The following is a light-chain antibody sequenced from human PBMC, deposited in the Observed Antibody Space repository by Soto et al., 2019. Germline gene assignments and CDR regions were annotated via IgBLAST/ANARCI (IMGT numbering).Light chain of an antibody. CDR1: QSVSRSY. CDR3: QQYGSSKIT. Sequence: EIVLTQSPGTLSLSPGERATLSCRASQSVSRSYLAWYQQKPGQAPRLLIYGASSRATGIPDRFSGSESGTDFTLTISRLEPEDFAVYYCQQYGSSKITFGQGTRLEIK. V-gene: IGKV3-20*01. J-gene: IGKJ5*01. CDR2: GAS.